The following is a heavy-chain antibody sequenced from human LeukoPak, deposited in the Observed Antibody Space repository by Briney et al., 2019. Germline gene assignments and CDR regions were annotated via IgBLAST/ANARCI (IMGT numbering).Heavy chain of an antibody. CDR3: XXXXXXXXIGLYYYYYMDV. CDR2: ISSSSSYI. Sequence: GGTLRLSCAASGFTFSSYSMNWVRQAPGKGLEWVSSISSSSSYIYYADSVKGRFTISRDNAKNSLYLQMNSLRAEDTAVYYXXXXXXXXXIGLYYYYYMDVWSKGTTVTISS. CDR1: GFTFSSYS. J-gene: IGHJ6*03. V-gene: IGHV3-21*01.